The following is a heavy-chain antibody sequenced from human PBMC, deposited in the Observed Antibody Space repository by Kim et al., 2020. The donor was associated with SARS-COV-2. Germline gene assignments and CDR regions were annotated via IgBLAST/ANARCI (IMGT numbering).Heavy chain of an antibody. J-gene: IGHJ4*02. D-gene: IGHD1-26*01. V-gene: IGHV3-48*01. CDR3: ATGGGGY. CDR2: ISTSSGTI. Sequence: GGSLSLSCAASGFTFSTSNMNWVRRAPGKVLEVVSYISTSSGTIYYADSVKGRITVSRDNAKNSLYQHMNSLRAEDTAVYHFATGGGGYWGQGTLVNVSS. CDR1: GFTFSTSN.